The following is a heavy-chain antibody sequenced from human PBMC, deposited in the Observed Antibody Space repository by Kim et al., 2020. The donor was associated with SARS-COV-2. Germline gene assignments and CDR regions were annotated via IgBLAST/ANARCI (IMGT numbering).Heavy chain of an antibody. CDR1: GFTFDVYA. Sequence: GGSLRLSCAASGFTFDVYAMHWVRQAPGKVLEWFSLICGDGGSTYYADSVKDRFTISRDNSKNSLYLQMNSLRTEDTALYYCSRARYDYYYYMDVWGKRTTVSVSS. CDR3: SRARYDYYYYMDV. CDR2: ICGDGGST. J-gene: IGHJ6*03. V-gene: IGHV3-43*02. D-gene: IGHD6-6*01.